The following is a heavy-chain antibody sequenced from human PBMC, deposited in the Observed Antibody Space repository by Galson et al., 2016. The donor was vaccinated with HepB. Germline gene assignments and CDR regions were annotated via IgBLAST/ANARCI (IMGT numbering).Heavy chain of an antibody. CDR3: TTWLSHHFDY. Sequence: SLRLSCAAAGFTFRNYALSWVRRAQGNGLECVSHIDGPTPNTHYADSVRGRFSIYRDNSRDTLSLQMDSLTAEDSAIYYCTTWLSHHFDYWGQGTRVTVSS. V-gene: IGHV3-23*01. D-gene: IGHD6-19*01. CDR2: IDGPTPNT. J-gene: IGHJ4*02. CDR1: GFTFRNYA.